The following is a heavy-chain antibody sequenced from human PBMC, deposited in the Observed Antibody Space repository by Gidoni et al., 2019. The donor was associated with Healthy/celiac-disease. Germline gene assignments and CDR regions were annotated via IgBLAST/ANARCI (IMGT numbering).Heavy chain of an antibody. D-gene: IGHD3-16*01. CDR2: ISWNSGSI. J-gene: IGHJ4*02. CDR1: GFTFDDSA. CDR3: AKDLDPRGIGFDY. V-gene: IGHV3-9*01. Sequence: EVQLVESGGGLVQPGRSLRLSCAASGFTFDDSAMHWVRQAPGKGLEWVSGISWNSGSIGYADSVKGRFTISRDNAKNSLYLQMNSLRAEDTALYYCAKDLDPRGIGFDYWGQGTLVTVSS.